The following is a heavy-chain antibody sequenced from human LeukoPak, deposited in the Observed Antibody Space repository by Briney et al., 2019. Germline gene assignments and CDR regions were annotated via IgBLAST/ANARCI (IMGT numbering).Heavy chain of an antibody. J-gene: IGHJ3*02. CDR1: GGSFSGYY. Sequence: PSETLSLTCAVYGGSFSGYYWSWIRQPPGKGLEWIGEINHSGSTNYNPSLKSRVTISVDTSKNQFSLKLSSVTAADTAVYYCARARDGYNYGWGAFDIWGQGTMVTVSS. V-gene: IGHV4-34*01. CDR2: INHSGST. CDR3: ARARDGYNYGWGAFDI. D-gene: IGHD5-24*01.